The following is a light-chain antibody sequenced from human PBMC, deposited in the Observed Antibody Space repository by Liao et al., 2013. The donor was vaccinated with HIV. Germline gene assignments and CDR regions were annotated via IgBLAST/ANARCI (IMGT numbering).Light chain of an antibody. CDR2: QDT. V-gene: IGLV3-1*01. J-gene: IGLJ3*02. Sequence: SYELTQPPSVSVSPGQTASITCSGDKLGDKYACWYQQRPGQSPVLVMYQDTKRPSGIPERISGSNSGNTATLTISGTQAMDEADYYCQAWDSGTGVFGGGTKLTVL. CDR3: QAWDSGTGV. CDR1: KLGDKY.